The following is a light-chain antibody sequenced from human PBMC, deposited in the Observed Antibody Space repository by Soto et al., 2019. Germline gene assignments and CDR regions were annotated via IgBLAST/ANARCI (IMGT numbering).Light chain of an antibody. CDR3: QQYNNWPPAWT. Sequence: EIVMTQSPATLFVSPGERANLSCRASQSVSSNLAWYQQKPGQAPRLLIYGASTRATGIPARFSGSGSGTEFTLTISSLQSEDFAVYYCQQYNNWPPAWTFGQGTKVEIK. CDR2: GAS. V-gene: IGKV3-15*01. J-gene: IGKJ1*01. CDR1: QSVSSN.